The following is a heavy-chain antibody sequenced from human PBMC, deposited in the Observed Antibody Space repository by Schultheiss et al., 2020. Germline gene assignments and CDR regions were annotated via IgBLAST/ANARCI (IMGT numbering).Heavy chain of an antibody. CDR1: GYTFTSYY. CDR2: INPSGGST. D-gene: IGHD4-17*01. V-gene: IGHV1-46*01. CDR3: ARQTTVTPGHGMDV. J-gene: IGHJ6*02. Sequence: ASVKVSGKASGYTFTSYYMHWVRQAPGQGLEWMGIINPSGGSTSYAQKFQGRVTITADESTSTAYMELSSLRSDDTAVYYCARQTTVTPGHGMDVWGQGTTVTVSS.